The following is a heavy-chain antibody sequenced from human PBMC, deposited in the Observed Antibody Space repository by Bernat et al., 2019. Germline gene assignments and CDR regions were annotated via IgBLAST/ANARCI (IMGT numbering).Heavy chain of an antibody. V-gene: IGHV3-33*01. CDR3: ARDTFTGFGDLNPQYYYHYGLDV. CDR1: GFTFSRNG. J-gene: IGHJ6*02. D-gene: IGHD3-10*01. Sequence: QVQLVESGGGVVQPGRSLRVSCAASGFTFSRNGMHWVRQAPGKGLEWVAVIWDDGSKKYYVDSVRGRVTISRDKSKNMLYLQMNNLTVEDTAVYYCARDTFTGFGDLNPQYYYHYGLDVWGQGTTVIVSS. CDR2: IWDDGSKK.